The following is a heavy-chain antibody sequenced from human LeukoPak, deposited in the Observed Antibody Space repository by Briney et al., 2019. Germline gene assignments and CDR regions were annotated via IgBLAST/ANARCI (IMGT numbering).Heavy chain of an antibody. Sequence: PSETLSLTCSVSGDSISTYHWNWIRKPPGKGLEWIGYMQSTGNSNYNPSLKSRVSMSVETSKNRIVLNLSSVTAADTAVYYCARDKRHSYGRYFDHWGQGVLVTVSS. J-gene: IGHJ4*02. CDR1: GDSISTYH. V-gene: IGHV4-59*01. CDR3: ARDKRHSYGRYFDH. D-gene: IGHD5-18*01. CDR2: MQSTGNS.